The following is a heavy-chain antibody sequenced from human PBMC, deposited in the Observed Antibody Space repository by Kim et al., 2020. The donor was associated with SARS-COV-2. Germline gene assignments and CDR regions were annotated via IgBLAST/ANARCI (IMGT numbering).Heavy chain of an antibody. J-gene: IGHJ5*02. CDR1: TFTFNSYA. CDR3: AIREPVGS. V-gene: IGHV3-23*01. Sequence: GGSLRLSCAASTFTFNSYAMSWVRQAPGKGLEWVSALSGIDDSTYYADSVWGRFTISRDTSKNTVHLQMNNLRVEDTAFYYCAIREPVGSWGQGTLVTVSA. D-gene: IGHD1-26*01. CDR2: LSGIDDST.